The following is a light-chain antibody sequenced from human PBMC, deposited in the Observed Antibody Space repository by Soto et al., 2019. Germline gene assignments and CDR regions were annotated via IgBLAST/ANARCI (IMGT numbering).Light chain of an antibody. V-gene: IGKV1-39*01. CDR3: QQGSSTPFT. J-gene: IGKJ3*01. Sequence: DIQVTQSPSSLSASVGDRVTITCRASQSITTYLNWYQHKPGKAPKLLICAASSLPSGVPSRFSGSGSGTEFTLTISSLQPEDSATYYCQQGSSTPFTFGPGTKVDIK. CDR1: QSITTY. CDR2: AAS.